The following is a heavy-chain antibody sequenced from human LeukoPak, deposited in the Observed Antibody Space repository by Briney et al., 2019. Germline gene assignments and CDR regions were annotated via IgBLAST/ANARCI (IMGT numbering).Heavy chain of an antibody. Sequence: GGSLRLSCAASGFTFDDYAMHWVRQAPGKGLEWVSGISWNSGSIGYADSVKGRFTISRDNAKNSLYLQMNSLRAEDTALYYCAKVNYDSNAFDIWGQGTMVTVSS. CDR1: GFTFDDYA. CDR2: ISWNSGSI. J-gene: IGHJ3*02. CDR3: AKVNYDSNAFDI. D-gene: IGHD3-22*01. V-gene: IGHV3-9*01.